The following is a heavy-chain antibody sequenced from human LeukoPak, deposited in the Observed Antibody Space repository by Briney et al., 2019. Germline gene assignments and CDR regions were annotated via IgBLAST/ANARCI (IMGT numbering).Heavy chain of an antibody. Sequence: SQTLSLTCALSGDSLSSNSAAWNWLRQSPSRGLEWPGRTYYRSKWYNDSAVSVKSRITINPDTSTNKFSLQLNSVTPEATAVYSGARHDSSGYAFDIWGQGTMVTVSS. CDR3: ARHDSSGYAFDI. CDR1: GDSLSSNSAA. V-gene: IGHV6-1*01. CDR2: TYYRSKWYN. D-gene: IGHD3-22*01. J-gene: IGHJ3*02.